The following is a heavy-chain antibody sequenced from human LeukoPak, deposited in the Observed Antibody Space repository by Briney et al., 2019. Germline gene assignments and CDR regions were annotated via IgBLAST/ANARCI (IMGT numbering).Heavy chain of an antibody. Sequence: SETLSXTCTVSGGSISSYYWSWIRQPAGKGLEWIGRIYISGSTNYNPSLTSRVTMSVDTSKNQFSLKLRSVTAADTAVYYCARXRGTWNDDGFDYWGQGTLVTVSS. CDR2: IYISGST. V-gene: IGHV4-4*07. J-gene: IGHJ4*02. D-gene: IGHD1-1*01. CDR1: GGSISSYY. CDR3: ARXRGTWNDDGFDY.